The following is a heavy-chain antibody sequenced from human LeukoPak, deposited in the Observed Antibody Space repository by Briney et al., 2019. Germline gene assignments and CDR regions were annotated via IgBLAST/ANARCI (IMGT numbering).Heavy chain of an antibody. D-gene: IGHD3-3*01. CDR3: ARGQGASTIFRTYNWFDH. J-gene: IGHJ5*02. Sequence: SETLSLTCAVYGGSFSGYYWSWIRQPPGKGLEWIGEINHSGSTNYNPSLKSRVTISVDTSKNQFSLKLSSVTAADTAVYYCARGQGASTIFRTYNWFDHWGQGTLVTVSS. V-gene: IGHV4-34*01. CDR1: GGSFSGYY. CDR2: INHSGST.